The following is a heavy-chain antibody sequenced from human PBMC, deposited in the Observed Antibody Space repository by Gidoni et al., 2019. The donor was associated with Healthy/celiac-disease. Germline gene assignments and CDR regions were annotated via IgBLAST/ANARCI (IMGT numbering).Heavy chain of an antibody. J-gene: IGHJ6*02. Sequence: EVQLVESGGGLVKPGGSLRLSCAASGLTFSSYSMNWVRQAPGKGLEWVSSISSSISYIYYADSVKGRFTISRDNAKNSLYLQMNSLRAEDTAVYYCAREGDSSSWHNYYYYYGMDVWGQGTTVTVSS. CDR2: ISSSISYI. V-gene: IGHV3-21*01. CDR3: AREGDSSSWHNYYYYYGMDV. D-gene: IGHD6-13*01. CDR1: GLTFSSYS.